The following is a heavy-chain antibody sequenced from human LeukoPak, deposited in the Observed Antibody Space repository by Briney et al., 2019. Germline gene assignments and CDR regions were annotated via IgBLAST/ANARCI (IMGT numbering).Heavy chain of an antibody. Sequence: GGSLRLSCAASGFTFSSYSMNWVRQAPGKGLEWVSSISSSSSYIYYADSVKGRFTISRDNAKNSLYLQMNSLRAEDTAVYYCARDGGDGSSYYYGMDVWGQGTTVTVPS. J-gene: IGHJ6*02. CDR1: GFTFSSYS. V-gene: IGHV3-21*01. CDR2: ISSSSSYI. CDR3: ARDGGDGSSYYYGMDV. D-gene: IGHD5-24*01.